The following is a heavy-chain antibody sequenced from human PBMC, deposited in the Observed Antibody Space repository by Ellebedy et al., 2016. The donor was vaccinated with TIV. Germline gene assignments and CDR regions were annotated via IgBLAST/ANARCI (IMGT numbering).Heavy chain of an antibody. V-gene: IGHV3-53*01. CDR3: ATRHYGGFNI. CDR2: IYGGGNT. J-gene: IGHJ3*02. CDR1: GFTVSSNS. D-gene: IGHD4-23*01. Sequence: GESLKISXAASGFTVSSNSMTWVRQAPGKGLEYISHIYGGGNTDYADSVKGRFTISRDNHRNILYLQMNSLRDEDTAMYYCATRHYGGFNIWGQGTKVTVSS.